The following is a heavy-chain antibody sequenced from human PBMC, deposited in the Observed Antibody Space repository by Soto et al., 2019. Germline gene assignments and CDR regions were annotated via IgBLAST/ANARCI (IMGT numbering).Heavy chain of an antibody. CDR1: GFSLSTSGVG. CDR3: ARARVTYYDYIWGSSNSRQNFDY. J-gene: IGHJ4*02. D-gene: IGHD3-16*01. CDR2: IYWDDDK. Sequence: SGPTLVKPTQTLTLTCTFSGFSLSTSGVGVGWIRQPPGKALEWLALIYWDDDKRYSPSLKSRLTITKDTSKNQVVLTMTNMDPVDTATYYCARARVTYYDYIWGSSNSRQNFDYWGQGTLVTVSS. V-gene: IGHV2-5*02.